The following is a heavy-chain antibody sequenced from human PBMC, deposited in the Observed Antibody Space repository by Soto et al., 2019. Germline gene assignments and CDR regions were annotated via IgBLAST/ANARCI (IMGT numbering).Heavy chain of an antibody. Sequence: QITLKESGPTLVKPTQTLTLTCTFSGFSLSTSGVGVGWIRQPPGKALEWLALIYWNDDKRYSPSLKSRLTITKDTSKNQVVLTMTNMDPVDTATYYCAHRPPTMIVVVGEDWFDPWGQGTLVTVSS. D-gene: IGHD3-22*01. V-gene: IGHV2-5*01. CDR3: AHRPPTMIVVVGEDWFDP. J-gene: IGHJ5*02. CDR2: IYWNDDK. CDR1: GFSLSTSGVG.